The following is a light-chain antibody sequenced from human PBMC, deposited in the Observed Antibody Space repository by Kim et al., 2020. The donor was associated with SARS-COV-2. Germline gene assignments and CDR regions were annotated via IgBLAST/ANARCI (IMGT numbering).Light chain of an antibody. V-gene: IGKV1-33*01. CDR3: QQYASLPST. CDR2: DAS. J-gene: IGKJ5*01. CDR1: QDISNH. Sequence: GDRVTITCPASQDISNHLNWYQQKPGNAPNLLIYDASTLETGVPSRFSGGGSGRDFTVTISSLQPEEIATYYCQQYASLPSTFAQGTRL.